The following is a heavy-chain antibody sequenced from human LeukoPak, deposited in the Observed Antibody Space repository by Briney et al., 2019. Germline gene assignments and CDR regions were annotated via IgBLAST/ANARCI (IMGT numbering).Heavy chain of an antibody. CDR3: ARDRTYYYDSSGYADAFDI. Sequence: KPSQTLSLTCTVSGGSISSGSYYWSWIRQPAGKGLEWIGSIYTSGSTNYNPSLKRLVTISVDTSKNQFSLKLSSVTAADTAVYYCARDRTYYYDSSGYADAFDIWGQGTMVTVSS. CDR1: GGSISSGSYY. CDR2: IYTSGST. V-gene: IGHV4-61*02. D-gene: IGHD3-22*01. J-gene: IGHJ3*02.